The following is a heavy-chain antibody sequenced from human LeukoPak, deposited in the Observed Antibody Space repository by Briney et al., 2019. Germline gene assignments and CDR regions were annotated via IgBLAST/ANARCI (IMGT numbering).Heavy chain of an antibody. CDR1: GFTFSSYA. J-gene: IGHJ4*02. Sequence: GGSLRLSCAASGFTFSSYAMSWVRQAPGKGLEWVSAISASGDSTYYADSVKGRFTISRDNSKNTLYLHMNSLRAEDTAVYYCAKTRGYCSGGSCYQDYWGQGTLATVSS. V-gene: IGHV3-23*01. D-gene: IGHD2-15*01. CDR2: ISASGDST. CDR3: AKTRGYCSGGSCYQDY.